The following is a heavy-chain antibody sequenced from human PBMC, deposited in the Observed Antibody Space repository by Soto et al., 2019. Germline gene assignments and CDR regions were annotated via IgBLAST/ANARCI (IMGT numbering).Heavy chain of an antibody. V-gene: IGHV3-33*03. CDR1: GFTFSDYA. Sequence: QERLVESGGGVVQPGRSLRLSCAVSGFTFSDYAMHWVRQAPGKGLEWVALIWHDGINEFYADSVKGRFTISRDISNNTLYLQMNSLRPEDTVVYYCTKSRGDAYICGLGLDQWCKGTLVTVSS. D-gene: IGHD3-10*01. CDR3: TKSRGDAYICGLGLDQ. J-gene: IGHJ5*02. CDR2: IWHDGINE.